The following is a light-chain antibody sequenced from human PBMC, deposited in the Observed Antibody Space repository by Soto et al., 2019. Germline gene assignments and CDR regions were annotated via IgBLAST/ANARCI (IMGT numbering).Light chain of an antibody. V-gene: IGKV3-20*01. CDR2: GAS. J-gene: IGKJ1*01. CDR3: QQYGSSPPWT. CDR1: QSVSSSY. Sequence: EMVLTQSPCTLSLSPGERATLAGRASQSVSSSYLAWYQQKPGQAPRLLSYGASSRATGIPDRFSGSGSGTDFTLTISRLEPEDSAVYYCQQYGSSPPWTFGQGTQVEIK.